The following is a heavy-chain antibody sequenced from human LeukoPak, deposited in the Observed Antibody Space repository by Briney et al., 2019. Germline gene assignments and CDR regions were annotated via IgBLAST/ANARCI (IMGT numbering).Heavy chain of an antibody. CDR3: ARVTGYRIEDYFDY. J-gene: IGHJ4*02. CDR1: GGSISSYY. CDR2: IYYSGST. D-gene: IGHD6-13*01. V-gene: IGHV4-59*01. Sequence: SETLSLTCTVSGGSISSYYWSWIRQPPGKGLEWIGYIYYSGSTNYNPSLKSRVTISVDTSRNQFSLKLSSVTAADTAVYYCARVTGYRIEDYFDYWGQGTLVTVSS.